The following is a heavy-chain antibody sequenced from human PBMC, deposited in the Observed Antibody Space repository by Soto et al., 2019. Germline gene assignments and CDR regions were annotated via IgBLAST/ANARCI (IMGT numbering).Heavy chain of an antibody. D-gene: IGHD3-3*01. CDR1: GFTFSSYA. Sequence: HPGGSLRLSCAASGFTFSSYAMSWVRQAPGKGLEWVSAISGSGGSTYYADSVKGRFTISRDNSKNTLYLQMNSLRAEDTAVYYCAKFIPPLEWLFPIGMDVWGQGTTVTVSS. CDR2: ISGSGGST. CDR3: AKFIPPLEWLFPIGMDV. J-gene: IGHJ6*02. V-gene: IGHV3-23*01.